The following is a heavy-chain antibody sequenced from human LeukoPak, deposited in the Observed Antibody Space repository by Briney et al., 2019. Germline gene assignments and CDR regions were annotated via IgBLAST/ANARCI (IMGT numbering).Heavy chain of an antibody. CDR1: GYTFTGYY. CDR3: AQTDYCSGGSCYSADY. J-gene: IGHJ4*02. D-gene: IGHD2-15*01. V-gene: IGHV1-2*02. Sequence: ASVKVSCKASGYTFTGYYMHWVRQAPGQGLEWMGWINPNSGGTNYAQKFQGRVTITADESTSTAYMELSSLRSEDTAVYYCAQTDYCSGGSCYSADYWGQGTLVTVSS. CDR2: INPNSGGT.